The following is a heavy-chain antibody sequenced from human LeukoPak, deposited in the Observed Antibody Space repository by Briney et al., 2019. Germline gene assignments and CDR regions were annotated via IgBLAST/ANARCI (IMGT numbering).Heavy chain of an antibody. Sequence: GGSLRLSCAASGFTFSSYAMHWVRQAPGKGLEWVAVISYDGSNKYYADSVKGRFTISRDNSKNTLYLQMNSLSAEDTAVYYCARGDTARGGYYFDYWGQGTLVTVSS. V-gene: IGHV3-30-3*01. CDR2: ISYDGSNK. CDR1: GFTFSSYA. CDR3: ARGDTARGGYYFDY. J-gene: IGHJ4*02. D-gene: IGHD2-21*02.